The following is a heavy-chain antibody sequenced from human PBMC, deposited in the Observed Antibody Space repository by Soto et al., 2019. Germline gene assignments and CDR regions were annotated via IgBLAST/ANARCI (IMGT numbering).Heavy chain of an antibody. CDR2: IKYDGTDE. CDR1: GFSFSSYG. J-gene: IGHJ4*02. CDR3: ARDRSRYYDSSEHFDY. V-gene: IGHV3-30*03. Sequence: GGSLRLSCAASGFSFSSYGMHWVRQAPGKGLEWVAMIKYDGTDEYYADYVKGRFTISRDNSKNTLYLQMNSLRAEDTAVYYCARDRSRYYDSSEHFDYWGQGTLVTVSS. D-gene: IGHD3-22*01.